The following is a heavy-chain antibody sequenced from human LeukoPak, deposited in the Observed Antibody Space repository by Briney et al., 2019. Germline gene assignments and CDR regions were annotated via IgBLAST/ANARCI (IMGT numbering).Heavy chain of an antibody. V-gene: IGHV1-69*05. D-gene: IGHD2-2*01. CDR3: ARNFGGNVHLYCSSTSCWPGAFDI. CDR2: IVPIFGTA. CDR1: GGTFSSYA. Sequence: SVKVSCKASGGTFSSYAISWVRQAPGQGLEWMGGIVPIFGTANYAQKFQGRVTITTDESTSTAYMELSSLRSEDTAVYYCARNFGGNVHLYCSSTSCWPGAFDIWGQGTMVTVSS. J-gene: IGHJ3*02.